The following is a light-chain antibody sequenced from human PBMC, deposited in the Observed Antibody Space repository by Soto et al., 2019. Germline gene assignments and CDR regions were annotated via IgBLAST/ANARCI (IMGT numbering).Light chain of an antibody. CDR3: QQYATSPIT. V-gene: IGKV3-20*01. CDR1: QSVSSSY. Sequence: EIVLTQSPGTLSLSPGEGATLSCRASQSVSSSYLAWYQQNPGQAPRLLIYGASSRATGIPDRFSGSGSGTDFTLTISRLEPEDFAVYYCQQYATSPITFGQGTPLEIK. CDR2: GAS. J-gene: IGKJ5*01.